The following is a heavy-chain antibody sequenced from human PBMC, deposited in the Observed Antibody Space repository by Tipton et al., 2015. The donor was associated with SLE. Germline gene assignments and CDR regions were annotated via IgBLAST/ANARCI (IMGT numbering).Heavy chain of an antibody. D-gene: IGHD5-18*01. CDR2: IIPILDIA. CDR3: AREATAMGPFDY. J-gene: IGHJ4*02. V-gene: IGHV1-69*08. CDR1: GGTFRSHT. Sequence: QVQLVQSGAEVKKPGSSVKVSCKASGGTFRSHTISWVRQAPGQGLEWMGRIIPILDIANYAQKFQGRVTITADKSTSTAYMELSSLISEDTAVYYCAREATAMGPFDYWGQGTLVTVSS.